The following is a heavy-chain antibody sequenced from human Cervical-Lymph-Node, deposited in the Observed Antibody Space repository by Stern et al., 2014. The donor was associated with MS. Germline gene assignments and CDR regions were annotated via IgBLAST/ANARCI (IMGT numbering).Heavy chain of an antibody. J-gene: IGHJ6*02. Sequence: QVQLVESGPGLVKPSQTLSLTCSVSGDSIGSGSYYWTWVRQPAGKGLEWIGRIYTSGNTNYNPSLKSRLTISVDTSTNQFSLKLSSVTAADTAVYYCARDRLHLYGMNVWGQGTTVIVSS. CDR1: GDSIGSGSYY. CDR2: IYTSGNT. CDR3: ARDRLHLYGMNV. V-gene: IGHV4-61*02. D-gene: IGHD2-21*01.